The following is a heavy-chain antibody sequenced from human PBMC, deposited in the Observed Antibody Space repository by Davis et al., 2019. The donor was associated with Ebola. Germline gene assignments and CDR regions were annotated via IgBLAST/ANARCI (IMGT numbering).Heavy chain of an antibody. D-gene: IGHD5-12*01. J-gene: IGHJ6*02. Sequence: LSLTCAASGFIFSNYWMSWVRQAPGKGPEWVAIIKQDGGEKYYVDSVKGRFTISRDNAKNSVFLQMNSLRGEDTALYYCASGDGRGSSYDMDVWGQGTTVTVSS. V-gene: IGHV3-7*03. CDR2: IKQDGGEK. CDR1: GFIFSNYW. CDR3: ASGDGRGSSYDMDV.